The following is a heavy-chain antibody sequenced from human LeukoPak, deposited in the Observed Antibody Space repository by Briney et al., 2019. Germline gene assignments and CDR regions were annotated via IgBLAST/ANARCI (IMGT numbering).Heavy chain of an antibody. Sequence: SETLSLTFAVNGGSFSGYYWSWIRQPPGKGLEWMGEINHSGSTNYNPSLKSRVTISVDTSKNQFSLKLSAVTAADTAVYYRARPVSGSSGWYYNYWGQGTLVTVSS. CDR2: INHSGST. J-gene: IGHJ4*02. D-gene: IGHD6-19*01. CDR3: ARPVSGSSGWYYNY. CDR1: GGSFSGYY. V-gene: IGHV4-34*01.